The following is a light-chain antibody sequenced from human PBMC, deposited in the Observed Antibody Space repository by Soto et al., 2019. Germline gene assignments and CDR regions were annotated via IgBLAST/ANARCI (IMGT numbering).Light chain of an antibody. Sequence: DIQLTQSPSTLSASVGDRVTITCRAGQSITNLLAWYQQKPGKAPKLLIYKASTLKSGVPSRFSGSGSGTEFTLTISSLQPDDFATYYCQHYTSYSEAFGQGTKVELK. CDR3: QHYTSYSEA. J-gene: IGKJ1*01. CDR2: KAS. V-gene: IGKV1-5*03. CDR1: QSITNL.